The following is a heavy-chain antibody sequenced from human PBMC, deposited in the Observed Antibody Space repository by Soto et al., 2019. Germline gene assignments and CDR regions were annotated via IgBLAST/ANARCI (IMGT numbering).Heavy chain of an antibody. CDR3: ARSYSSDWYFDS. CDR2: IYPGDSDA. D-gene: IGHD6-19*01. V-gene: IGHV5-51*01. J-gene: IGHJ4*02. Sequence: GESLKISCKGSGYSFATYWIGWVRQMPGKGLEWMGIIYPGDSDARYSPSFQGQVTISADKSITTAYLQWSSLKASDSAMYYCARSYSSDWYFDSWGQGNLVTVSS. CDR1: GYSFATYW.